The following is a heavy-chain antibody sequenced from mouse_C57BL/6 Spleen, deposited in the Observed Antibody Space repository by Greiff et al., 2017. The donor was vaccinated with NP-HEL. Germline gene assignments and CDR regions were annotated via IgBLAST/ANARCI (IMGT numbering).Heavy chain of an antibody. Sequence: QVQLQQSGAELVRPGTSVKVSCKASGYAFTNYLIEWVKQRPGQGLEWIGVINPGSGGTNYNEKFKGKATLTADKSSSTAYMQLSSLTSEDSAVYYCARRVRLWYFDVWGTGTTVTVSS. J-gene: IGHJ1*03. V-gene: IGHV1-54*01. CDR1: GYAFTNYL. CDR2: INPGSGGT. CDR3: ARRVRLWYFDV.